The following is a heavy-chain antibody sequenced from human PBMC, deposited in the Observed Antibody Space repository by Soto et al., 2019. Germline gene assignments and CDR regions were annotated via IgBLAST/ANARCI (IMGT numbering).Heavy chain of an antibody. CDR1: GFTFDDYA. D-gene: IGHD6-19*01. V-gene: IGHV3-9*01. Sequence: GGSLRLSCAASGFTFDDYAMHWVRQAPGKGLEWVSGISWNSGSIGYADSVKGRFTISRDNAKNSLYLQMNSLRAEDTALYYCAKDRIAVAGTAPYYYYGMDVWGQGTTVTVSS. CDR3: AKDRIAVAGTAPYYYYGMDV. CDR2: ISWNSGSI. J-gene: IGHJ6*02.